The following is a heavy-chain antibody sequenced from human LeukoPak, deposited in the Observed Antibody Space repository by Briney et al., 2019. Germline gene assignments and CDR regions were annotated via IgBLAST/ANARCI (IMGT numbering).Heavy chain of an antibody. CDR3: ARGWLQPYWYFDL. Sequence: ASVKVSCKTSGYTFTNYAISWLREAPGQGLEWMGSISPYNGNADYAQKLQGRVTMTTDTSTTTGYMELRGLRSDDTAIYYCARGWLQPYWYFDLWGRGTLVTVSS. J-gene: IGHJ2*01. CDR2: ISPYNGNA. D-gene: IGHD5-18*01. V-gene: IGHV1-18*01. CDR1: GYTFTNYA.